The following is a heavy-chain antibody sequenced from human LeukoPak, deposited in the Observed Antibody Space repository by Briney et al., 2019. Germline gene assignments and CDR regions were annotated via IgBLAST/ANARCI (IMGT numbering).Heavy chain of an antibody. J-gene: IGHJ6*03. Sequence: PGGSLRLSCAASGFIFSSYSMNWVRQPPGKGLEWVSYISSSSSTIYYADSLKGRYTISRDNAKNSLYLQMNSLRDEDTAVYDCARGEGGSYYIGLPYYMDVWGKGTTVTVSS. V-gene: IGHV3-48*02. CDR2: ISSSSSTI. D-gene: IGHD1-26*01. CDR3: ARGEGGSYYIGLPYYMDV. CDR1: GFIFSSYS.